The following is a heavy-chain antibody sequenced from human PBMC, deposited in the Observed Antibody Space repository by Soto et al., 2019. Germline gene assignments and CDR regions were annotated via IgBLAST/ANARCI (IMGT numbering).Heavy chain of an antibody. CDR3: ARIRGYWYGLDV. Sequence: EAQLLESGGGLVQPGGSLRLSCAASGFPLSTYGKSWVRQAPGKGLEWVSSITGTGGDTYYADSVKGRFTSSRDNSNNMLYLQMNSLRVEDTAVYYCARIRGYWYGLDVWGQGTTITVSS. V-gene: IGHV3-23*01. CDR2: ITGTGGDT. CDR1: GFPLSTYG. J-gene: IGHJ6*02.